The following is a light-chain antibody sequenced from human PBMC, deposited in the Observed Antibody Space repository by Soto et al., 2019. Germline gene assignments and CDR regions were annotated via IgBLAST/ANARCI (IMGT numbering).Light chain of an antibody. J-gene: IGKJ5*01. CDR1: PSVSSSY. CDR3: QQYTGPPTT. CDR2: GAS. Sequence: EIVLTQSPGTLSLSPGERATLSCRASPSVSSSYLAWCQQRPRQATRLLNYGASTSAAGIPDRFSGSGSGTDFTLTITRLEPEDSAVYFCQQYTGPPTTFGQGTRLEIK. V-gene: IGKV3-20*01.